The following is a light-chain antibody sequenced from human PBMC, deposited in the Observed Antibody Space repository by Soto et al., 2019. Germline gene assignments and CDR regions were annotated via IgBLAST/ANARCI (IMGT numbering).Light chain of an antibody. CDR3: SSYTSTTTLA. Sequence: QSVLTQPASVSGSPGQSITISCTGTSNDIGSYNLVSWYQQHPGKAPKLIIYDVGDRPSGVSNRFSGSKSGNTASLTISGLQAEDEADYYCSSYTSTTTLAFGGGTKVTVL. J-gene: IGLJ3*02. CDR1: SNDIGSYNL. V-gene: IGLV2-14*02. CDR2: DVG.